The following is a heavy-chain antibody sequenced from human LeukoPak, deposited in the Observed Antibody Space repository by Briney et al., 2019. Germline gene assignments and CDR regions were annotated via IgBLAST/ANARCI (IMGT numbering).Heavy chain of an antibody. CDR3: ARGGSSGWYNYYYYYMDV. J-gene: IGHJ6*03. CDR2: INPNSGGT. Sequence: ASVKVSCKDSGYTFTGYYMHWVRQAPGQGLEWMGWINPNSGGTNYAQKFQGRVTMTRDTSISTAYMELSRLRSDDTAVYYCARGGSSGWYNYYYYYMDVWGKGTTVTISS. D-gene: IGHD6-19*01. V-gene: IGHV1-2*02. CDR1: GYTFTGYY.